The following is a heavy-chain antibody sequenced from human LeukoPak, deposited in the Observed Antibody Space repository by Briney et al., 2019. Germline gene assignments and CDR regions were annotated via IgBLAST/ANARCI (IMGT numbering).Heavy chain of an antibody. V-gene: IGHV4-34*01. CDR2: INHSGST. CDR1: GGSITNYY. Sequence: PSETLSLTCTVSGGSITNYYWSWIRQPPGKGLEWIGEINHSGSTNYNPSLKSRVTISVDTSKNQFSLKLSSVTAADTAVYYCARLGGWFGDQYPRDTGIWRRYYFDYWGQGTLVTVSS. D-gene: IGHD3-10*01. CDR3: ARLGGWFGDQYPRDTGIWRRYYFDY. J-gene: IGHJ4*02.